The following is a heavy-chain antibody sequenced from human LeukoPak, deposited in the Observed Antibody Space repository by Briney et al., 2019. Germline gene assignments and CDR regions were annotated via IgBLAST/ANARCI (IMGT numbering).Heavy chain of an antibody. CDR2: TSSGGGTI. CDR1: GFTFSDYY. Sequence: GGSLRLSCAASGFTFSDYYMSWIRQAPGKGLEWVSSTSSGGGTIYYADSVKGRFTISRDNAKNSLYPQINSLRAEDTAVYFCARVLREWLLFGWFDPWGQGTLVTVSS. J-gene: IGHJ5*02. CDR3: ARVLREWLLFGWFDP. D-gene: IGHD3-3*01. V-gene: IGHV3-11*01.